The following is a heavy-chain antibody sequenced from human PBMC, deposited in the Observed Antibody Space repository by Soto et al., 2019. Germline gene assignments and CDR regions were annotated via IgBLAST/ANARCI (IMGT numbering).Heavy chain of an antibody. V-gene: IGHV4-39*01. J-gene: IGHJ4*02. D-gene: IGHD4-17*01. CDR2: VYYRGRS. CDR1: GGSVTNSSYY. Sequence: SETLSLTCTVSGGSVTNSSYYWGWIRQSPGKGLEWIGSVYYRGRSYSKSSVKSRVTISVDTSKNRFSLSLNSVTATDTAVYFCVSQRTTVPTQAYFDYWGPGALVT. CDR3: VSQRTTVPTQAYFDY.